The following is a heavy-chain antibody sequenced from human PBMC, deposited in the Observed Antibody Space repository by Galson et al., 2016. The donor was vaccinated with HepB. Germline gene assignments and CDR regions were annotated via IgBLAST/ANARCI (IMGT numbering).Heavy chain of an antibody. CDR2: ISNSGGRT. D-gene: IGHD2-2*02. V-gene: IGHV3-23*01. CDR1: RFTFINYA. CDR3: AKSLRPLGYCSSTTCYSGIHYYFYGMDV. Sequence: SLRLSCAASRFTFINYAMNWVRQAPGKGLEWVSGISNSGGRTYYADSVKGRFTISRDNSKNTLYVQMNSLRAEDTAVYYCAKSLRPLGYCSSTTCYSGIHYYFYGMDVWGQGTTVTVSS. J-gene: IGHJ6*02.